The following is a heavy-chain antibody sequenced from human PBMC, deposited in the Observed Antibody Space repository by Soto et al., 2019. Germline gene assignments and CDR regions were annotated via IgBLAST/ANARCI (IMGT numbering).Heavy chain of an antibody. CDR3: CVIKRRDQYSTSGYWFDP. Sequence: GGSLRLSCAASGFTFSHAWMSWVRQAPGKGLEWVGRIKSKADGETKDYGAPVRGRFTISRDDSQDILYLHMISLRIEDTAVYYCCVIKRRDQYSTSGYWFDPWGPGTLVTVSS. CDR1: GFTFSHAW. V-gene: IGHV3-15*01. D-gene: IGHD4-4*01. J-gene: IGHJ5*02. CDR2: IKSKADGETK.